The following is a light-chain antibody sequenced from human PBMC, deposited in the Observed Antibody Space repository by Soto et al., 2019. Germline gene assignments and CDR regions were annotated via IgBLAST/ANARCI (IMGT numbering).Light chain of an antibody. Sequence: IVVTQSPSTLSLPPGERATLSCRASQSVSSYLAWYQQKPGQAPRLLIYDASNRATGIPARFSGSGSGTDFTLTISSLQSEDFAVYYCQQYNNWPRTFGQGTKVDIK. J-gene: IGKJ1*01. CDR1: QSVSSY. V-gene: IGKV3-11*01. CDR3: QQYNNWPRT. CDR2: DAS.